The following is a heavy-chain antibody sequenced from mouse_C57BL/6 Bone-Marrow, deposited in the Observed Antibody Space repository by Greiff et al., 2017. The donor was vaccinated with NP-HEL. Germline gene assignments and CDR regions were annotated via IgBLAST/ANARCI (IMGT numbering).Heavy chain of an antibody. Sequence: VQLKQSGPELVKPGASVKMSCTASGYTFTDYNMHWVKQSPGKSLEWIGYINPNNGGTNYNKKFKGKATLTVNTSSSTAYMELRSLTSEDTAVYYGVNRLYNSNYWYFDVWGTGTTVTVSS. CDR1: GYTFTDYN. J-gene: IGHJ1*03. V-gene: IGHV1-22*01. CDR3: VNRLYNSNYWYFDV. D-gene: IGHD2-5*01. CDR2: INPNNGGT.